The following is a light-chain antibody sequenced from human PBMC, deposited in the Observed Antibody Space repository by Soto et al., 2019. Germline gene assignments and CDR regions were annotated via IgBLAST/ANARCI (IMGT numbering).Light chain of an antibody. CDR1: QSVSRY. CDR3: QQRSTWALT. J-gene: IGKJ4*02. V-gene: IGKV3-11*01. CDR2: DAS. Sequence: EIVLTQDQATLSLSPGERATRSCRASQSVSRYLAWYQQRPGQAPMLLIYDASNRATGIPARYSGSGSGTDFTLTISSVEPEDCAVYYFQQRSTWALTVGGGPKVEIK.